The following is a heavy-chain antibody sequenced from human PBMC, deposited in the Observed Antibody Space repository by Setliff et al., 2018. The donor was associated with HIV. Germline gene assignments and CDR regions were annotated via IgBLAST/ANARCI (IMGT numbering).Heavy chain of an antibody. CDR1: GGLITNDGYY. J-gene: IGHJ1*01. CDR3: ARDMHATINAQDV. CDR2: IYFNGKT. D-gene: IGHD2-15*01. Sequence: SETLSLTCTVSGGLITNDGYYWTWIRQHPEKGLEWIGYIYFNGKTYYNPSLGGRATMSVGTSKNQFSLMLSSVTAADTAVYYCARDMHATINAQDVWGQGTLVTVSS. V-gene: IGHV4-31*03.